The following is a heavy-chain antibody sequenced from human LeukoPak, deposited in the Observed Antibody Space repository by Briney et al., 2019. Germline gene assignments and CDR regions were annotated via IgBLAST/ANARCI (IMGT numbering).Heavy chain of an antibody. CDR2: IKSKTDGGTT. CDR3: TSVGFGPYYFDN. J-gene: IGHJ4*02. V-gene: IGHV3-15*01. Sequence: GGSLRLSCAVSGFPFSKAWMSWVRQAPGKGLEWVGRIKSKTDGGTTDYAAPVKGRFTISRDDLKNTLYLQMDSLKTEDTAVYYCTSVGFGPYYFDNWGQGTLVTVSS. D-gene: IGHD3-10*01. CDR1: GFPFSKAW.